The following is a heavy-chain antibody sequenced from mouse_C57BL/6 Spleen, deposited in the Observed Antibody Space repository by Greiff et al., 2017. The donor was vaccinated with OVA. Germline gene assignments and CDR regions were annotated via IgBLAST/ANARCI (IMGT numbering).Heavy chain of an antibody. CDR3: QFGGYDVGYAMDY. CDR2: IDPETGGT. J-gene: IGHJ4*01. V-gene: IGHV1-15*01. Sequence: QVQLQQSGAELVRPGASVTLSCKASGYTFTDYEMHWVKQTPVHGLEWIGAIDPETGGTAYNQKFKGKAILTADKSSSTAYMELRSLTSEDSAVYYCQFGGYDVGYAMDYWGQGTSVTVSS. CDR1: GYTFTDYE. D-gene: IGHD2-2*01.